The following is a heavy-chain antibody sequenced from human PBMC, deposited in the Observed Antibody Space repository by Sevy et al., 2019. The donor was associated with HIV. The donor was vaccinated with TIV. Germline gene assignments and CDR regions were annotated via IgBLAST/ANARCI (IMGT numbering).Heavy chain of an antibody. Sequence: ASVKVSCKVSGYTLTQFSMHWVRQAPGKGLEWMATFDPEDDETIYAQKLQGRVTMTEDTSTDTAYMELSSLRSDDTAVYYCAVTKDYYDSSGYPFDYWGQGSLVSVSS. V-gene: IGHV1-24*01. CDR3: AVTKDYYDSSGYPFDY. J-gene: IGHJ4*02. D-gene: IGHD3-22*01. CDR2: FDPEDDET. CDR1: GYTLTQFS.